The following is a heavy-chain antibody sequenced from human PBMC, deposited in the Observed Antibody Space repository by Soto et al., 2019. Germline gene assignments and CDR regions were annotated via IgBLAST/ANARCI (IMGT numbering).Heavy chain of an antibody. V-gene: IGHV3-23*01. D-gene: IGHD2-15*01. CDR1: GFTFRSYG. Sequence: GGSLRLSCAASGFTFRSYGMSWVRQAPGKGLEWVSAISGSGGSTFYADSVKGRFTISRDNSKNTLYLQMNSLRAEDTAVYYCAKDRELYCSGGTCYRTYYFDYWGQGTLVTVSS. J-gene: IGHJ4*02. CDR2: ISGSGGST. CDR3: AKDRELYCSGGTCYRTYYFDY.